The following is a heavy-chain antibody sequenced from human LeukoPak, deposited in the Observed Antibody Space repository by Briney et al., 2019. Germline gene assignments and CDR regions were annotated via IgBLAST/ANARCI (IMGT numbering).Heavy chain of an antibody. CDR1: GYTFTTYG. CDR3: ARDNSVGDNAWWFDP. Sequence: GASVKVSCKASGYTFTTYGINWVRQAPGQGLEWMGWISTYNGNTNYAQKVQGRVTMTRDMSTSTDYMELSSLRSEDTAIYYCARDNSVGDNAWWFDPWGQGTLVTVSS. CDR2: ISTYNGNT. V-gene: IGHV1-18*01. J-gene: IGHJ5*02. D-gene: IGHD1-26*01.